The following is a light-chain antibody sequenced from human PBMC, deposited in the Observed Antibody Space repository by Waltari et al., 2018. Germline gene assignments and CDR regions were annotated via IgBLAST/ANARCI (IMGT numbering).Light chain of an antibody. CDR2: GAS. CDR3: QQYYSYPPVT. V-gene: IGKV1-39*01. J-gene: IGKJ4*01. CDR1: QSLSNY. Sequence: DIQMTQSPSSLSASVGDRVTITCRASQSLSNYLNWYQQKPGKAPKLLIYGASNLQSGVPSRFSGSGSATDFTLTISSLQPDDFATYYCQQYYSYPPVTFGGGTKVEIK.